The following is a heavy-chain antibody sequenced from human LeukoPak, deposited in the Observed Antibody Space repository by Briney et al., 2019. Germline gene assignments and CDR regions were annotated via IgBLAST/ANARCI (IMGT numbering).Heavy chain of an antibody. J-gene: IGHJ4*02. CDR3: ARDCGGGSSYSDY. D-gene: IGHD2-15*01. V-gene: IGHV1-2*02. CDR2: INPSSGGT. CDR1: GYTFTDCY. Sequence: ASVKVSCKASGYTFTDCYIHWVRQAPGQGLEWMGWINPSSGGTNFVRKFHGRVTVTRDTSINTLYMELSRLRSDDTAVYYCARDCGGGSSYSDYWGQGTLVTVSS.